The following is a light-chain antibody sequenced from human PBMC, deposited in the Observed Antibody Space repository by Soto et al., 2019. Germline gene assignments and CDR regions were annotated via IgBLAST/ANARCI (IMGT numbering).Light chain of an antibody. V-gene: IGKV3-20*01. CDR1: QSVSSDF. CDR3: QQYGSSIQT. J-gene: IGKJ1*01. Sequence: ELVFTHPPGTLSLSPGEGATLSCRSSQSVSSDFLALYQQRPGQPPNLLIFGASHRAPDIPDRFSGSGSGTDFTLTISRLEPEDFAVYYCQQYGSSIQTFGQGTKVDIK. CDR2: GAS.